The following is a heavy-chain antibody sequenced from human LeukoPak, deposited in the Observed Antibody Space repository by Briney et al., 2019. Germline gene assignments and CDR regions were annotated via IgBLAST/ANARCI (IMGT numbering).Heavy chain of an antibody. J-gene: IGHJ4*02. CDR1: GFTFSSYG. Sequence: GGSLRLSCAASGFTFSSYGMTWVRQAPGKGLEWVSYISSSSSTIYYADSVKGRFTISRDNAKNSLYLQLNSLRAEDTAVYYCARGVRIAAAGTSLDYWGQGTLVTVSS. V-gene: IGHV3-48*01. CDR3: ARGVRIAAAGTSLDY. D-gene: IGHD6-13*01. CDR2: ISSSSSTI.